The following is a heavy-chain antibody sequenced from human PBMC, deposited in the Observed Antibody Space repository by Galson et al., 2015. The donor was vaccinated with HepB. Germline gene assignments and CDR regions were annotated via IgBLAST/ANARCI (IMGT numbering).Heavy chain of an antibody. V-gene: IGHV4-59*01. D-gene: IGHD2-15*01. J-gene: IGHJ6*02. Sequence: ETLSLTCTVSGDSISSYYWSWIRQPPGKGLEWIGYIYYSGSTNYNPSLKSRVTISIDTSKNQFSLRLSSVTAADTAIYYCARVRSTPDYSMDVWGQGTTVTVSS. CDR1: GDSISSYY. CDR2: IYYSGST. CDR3: ARVRSTPDYSMDV.